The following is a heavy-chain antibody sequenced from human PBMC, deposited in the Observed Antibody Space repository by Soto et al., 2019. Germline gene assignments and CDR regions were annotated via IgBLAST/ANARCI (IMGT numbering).Heavy chain of an antibody. J-gene: IGHJ4*02. Sequence: VGFLRLSCAASGFSVTDHHMTCVRQARGKGLEWVSFLYTGGSGYYVDSVKGRIAISSHSSTNTLYLQMNSLKVGGTAFYFCARSFNDWTTYYDYWSEGTLVTVSS. CDR2: LYTGGSG. V-gene: IGHV3-53*01. CDR3: ARSFNDWTTYYDY. D-gene: IGHD3-9*01. CDR1: GFSVTDHH.